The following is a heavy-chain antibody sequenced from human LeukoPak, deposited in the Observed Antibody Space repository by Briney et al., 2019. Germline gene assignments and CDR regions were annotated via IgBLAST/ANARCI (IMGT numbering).Heavy chain of an antibody. D-gene: IGHD3-3*01. J-gene: IGHJ4*02. Sequence: GASVKVSCKASGYTFSDYFMHWVRQAPGQGLEWMGWINPNSGGTNYAQRFQGRVTITRDTSRATAYMELTSLSSDDTAIYYCARYLRLFDYWGQGTLVTVSS. CDR3: ARYLRLFDY. CDR1: GYTFSDYF. V-gene: IGHV1-2*02. CDR2: INPNSGGT.